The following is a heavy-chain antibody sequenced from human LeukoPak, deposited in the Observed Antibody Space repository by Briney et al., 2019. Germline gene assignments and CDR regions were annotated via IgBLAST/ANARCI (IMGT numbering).Heavy chain of an antibody. CDR2: IIPIFGTA. Sequence: SVKVSCKASGGTFSSYAISWVRQAPGQGLEWMGGIIPIFGTANYAQKFQGRVAITADESTSTAYMELSSLRSEDTAVYYCASHDYDFWSGYYTDVNWFDPWGQGTLVTVSS. CDR1: GGTFSSYA. V-gene: IGHV1-69*13. CDR3: ASHDYDFWSGYYTDVNWFDP. D-gene: IGHD3-3*01. J-gene: IGHJ5*02.